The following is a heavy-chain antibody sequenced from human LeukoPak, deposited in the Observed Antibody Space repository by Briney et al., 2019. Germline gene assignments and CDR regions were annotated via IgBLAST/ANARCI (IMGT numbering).Heavy chain of an antibody. V-gene: IGHV1-24*01. CDR3: ARDYGGTNSVGY. Sequence: ASVKVSCKVSGYTLTELSMHWVRQAPGKGLEWMGGFDPEDGETIYAQKFQGRVTMTEDTPTDTAYMELSSLRSEDTAAYYCARDYGGTNSVGYWGQGTLVTVSS. CDR1: GYTLTELS. J-gene: IGHJ4*02. D-gene: IGHD4-23*01. CDR2: FDPEDGET.